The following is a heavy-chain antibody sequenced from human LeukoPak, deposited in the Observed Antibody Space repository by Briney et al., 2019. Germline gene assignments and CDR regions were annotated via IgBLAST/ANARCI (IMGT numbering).Heavy chain of an antibody. V-gene: IGHV1-2*02. J-gene: IGHJ4*02. CDR2: INPSTGAT. CDR3: ARDRVGSGWPRPYYFEF. Sequence: GASVKVSCKPSGYTFTGYYLHWVRQAPGQGPEWMGWINPSTGATMYAQKLQGRVTMTRDTSVSTGFMELRSLRSDDTAVYYCARDRVGSGWPRPYYFEFWGQGTLVTVSS. D-gene: IGHD6-19*01. CDR1: GYTFTGYY.